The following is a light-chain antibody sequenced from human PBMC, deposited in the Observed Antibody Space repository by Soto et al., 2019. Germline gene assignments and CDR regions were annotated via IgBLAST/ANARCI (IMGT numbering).Light chain of an antibody. J-gene: IGKJ1*01. CDR1: QSVSNK. Sequence: EIVLTQSPATLSLSPGERATLSCRASQSVSNKVAWYQQKPGQAPRLVLLRIFTRAIGVPARFSGSGSGTEFTLTISSLQSEDFAVYYCQQYNNWPWTFGQGTKVDIK. V-gene: IGKV3-15*01. CDR2: RIF. CDR3: QQYNNWPWT.